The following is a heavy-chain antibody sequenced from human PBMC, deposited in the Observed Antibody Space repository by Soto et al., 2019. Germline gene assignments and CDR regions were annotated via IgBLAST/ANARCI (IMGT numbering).Heavy chain of an antibody. V-gene: IGHV3-49*04. Sequence: PGGSLRLSCTSSGFTFVDYAMSWVRQAPGKGLEWVGFIRSKAYGGTTEYAASVKGRFTISRDDSKSIAYLQMNSLKTEDTAVYYCTRAREADYYGMDVRGQGTTVTVSS. D-gene: IGHD6-19*01. CDR2: IRSKAYGGTT. J-gene: IGHJ6*02. CDR1: GFTFVDYA. CDR3: TRAREADYYGMDV.